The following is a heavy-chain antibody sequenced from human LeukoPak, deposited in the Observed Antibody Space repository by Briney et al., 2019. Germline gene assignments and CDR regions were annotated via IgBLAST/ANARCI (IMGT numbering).Heavy chain of an antibody. CDR1: GGSISSYY. D-gene: IGHD6-13*01. CDR2: IYYSGST. Sequence: SETLSLTCTVSGGSISSYYWSWIRQPPGKGLEWIGYIYYSGSTNYNPSLKSRVTISVDTSENQFSLKLSSVTAADTAVYYCAAYTSSWSAFDYWGQGILVTVSS. J-gene: IGHJ4*02. V-gene: IGHV4-59*01. CDR3: AAYTSSWSAFDY.